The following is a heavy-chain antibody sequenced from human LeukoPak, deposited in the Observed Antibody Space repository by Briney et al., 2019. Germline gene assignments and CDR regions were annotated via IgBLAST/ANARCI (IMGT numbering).Heavy chain of an antibody. CDR2: IIPILGIA. Sequence: SVKVSCKASGGTFSSYAISWVRQAPGQGLEWMGRIIPILGIANYAQKFQGRVTITADKSTSTAYMELSSLRSEDTAVYFCAKFWSGYYTDWGQGTLVSVSS. CDR1: GGTFSSYA. D-gene: IGHD3-3*01. J-gene: IGHJ4*02. CDR3: AKFWSGYYTD. V-gene: IGHV1-69*04.